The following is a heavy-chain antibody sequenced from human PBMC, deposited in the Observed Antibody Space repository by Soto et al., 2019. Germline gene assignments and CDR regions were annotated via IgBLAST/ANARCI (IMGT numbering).Heavy chain of an antibody. CDR2: ISGSGGST. CDR1: GFTFDDYA. V-gene: IGHV3-23*04. Sequence: EVQLVESGGGLVQPGRSLRLSCAASGFTFDDYAMHWVRQAPGKGLEWVSGISGSGGSTYYADSVKGRFTISRDNSKNTLYLQMNSLRAEDTAVYYCATRRKDYGDDENYFDYWGQGTLVTVSS. D-gene: IGHD4-17*01. CDR3: ATRRKDYGDDENYFDY. J-gene: IGHJ4*02.